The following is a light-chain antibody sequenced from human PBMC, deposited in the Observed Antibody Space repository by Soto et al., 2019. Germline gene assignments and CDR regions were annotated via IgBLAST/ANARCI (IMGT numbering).Light chain of an antibody. CDR3: QQYNGYSYT. J-gene: IGKJ2*01. V-gene: IGKV1-5*03. CDR1: QSINNW. CDR2: KAS. Sequence: DIRMTQSPSTLSASVGDRVTITCRASQSINNWLAWYQQKPGKAPTLLIYKASSLESWVPSRFNGSGSGTEFTLTISSLQPDDFATYYCQQYNGYSYTFGQGTKLEIK.